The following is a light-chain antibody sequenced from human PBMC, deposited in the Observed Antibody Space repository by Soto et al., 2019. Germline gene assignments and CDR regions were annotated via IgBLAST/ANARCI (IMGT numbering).Light chain of an antibody. J-gene: IGLJ3*02. CDR1: SSDVGGYTY. CDR2: QVS. V-gene: IGLV2-14*01. Sequence: QLVLTQPASVSGSPGQSITISCTGTSSDVGGYTYVSWYQQHPGKAPKLMIYQVSNRPSGVSNRFSGSKSGNTASLTISGLQTEDEADYYCSSYTNSNTRVFGGGTKLTVL. CDR3: SSYTNSNTRV.